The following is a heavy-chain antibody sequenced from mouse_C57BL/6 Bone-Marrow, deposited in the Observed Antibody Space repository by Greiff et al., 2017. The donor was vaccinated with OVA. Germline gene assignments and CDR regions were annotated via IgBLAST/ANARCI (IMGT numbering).Heavy chain of an antibody. Sequence: EVKLMAPGPELVKPGASVKISCKASGYSFTGYYMNWVKQSPEKSLEWIGEINPSTGGTTYNQKFKAKATLTVDKSSSTAYMQLKSLTSEDSAVYYCARGGTSPFAYWGQGTRVTVSA. J-gene: IGHJ3*01. V-gene: IGHV1-42*01. D-gene: IGHD4-1*01. CDR3: ARGGTSPFAY. CDR1: GYSFTGYY. CDR2: INPSTGGT.